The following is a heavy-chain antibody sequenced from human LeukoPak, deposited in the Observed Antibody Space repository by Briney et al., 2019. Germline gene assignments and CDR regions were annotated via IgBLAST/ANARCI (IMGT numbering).Heavy chain of an antibody. V-gene: IGHV4-38-2*02. Sequence: SETLSLTCTVSGYSISSSYYWGWIRQPPGKGLEWIGSIYHSGNTYYNPSLKSRVTISVDTSKNQFSLKLSSVTAADTAVYYCARAGYGDSDFDYWGQGTLVTVSS. D-gene: IGHD4-17*01. CDR3: ARAGYGDSDFDY. CDR1: GYSISSSYY. J-gene: IGHJ4*02. CDR2: IYHSGNT.